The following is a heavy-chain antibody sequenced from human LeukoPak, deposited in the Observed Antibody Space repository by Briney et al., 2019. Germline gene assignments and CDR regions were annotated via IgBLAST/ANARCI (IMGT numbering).Heavy chain of an antibody. CDR3: ARGQSICSSTSCYMGPFDY. D-gene: IGHD2-2*02. V-gene: IGHV3-48*02. CDR2: ISSSSSTI. CDR1: GFTFGSYS. J-gene: IGHJ4*02. Sequence: GGSLRLSCAASGFTFGSYSMNWVRQAPGKGLEWVSYISSSSSTIYYADSVKGRFTISRDNAKNSLYLQMNSLRDEDTAVYYCARGQSICSSTSCYMGPFDYWGQGTLVTVSS.